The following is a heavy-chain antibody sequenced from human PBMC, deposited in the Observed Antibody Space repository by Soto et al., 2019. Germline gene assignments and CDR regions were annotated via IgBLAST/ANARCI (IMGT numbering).Heavy chain of an antibody. CDR2: INPGNGET. CDR1: GYNFPSYT. J-gene: IGHJ4*02. Sequence: GASGKVSCKASGYNFPSYTLHWVRQAPGQSLEWMGWINPGNGETKFSQRFQGRVTINSDTSASTAYMELSSLTSEDTAVYYCARDRWITTRGFDLWGQGALVTVSS. D-gene: IGHD1-1*01. V-gene: IGHV1-3*01. CDR3: ARDRWITTRGFDL.